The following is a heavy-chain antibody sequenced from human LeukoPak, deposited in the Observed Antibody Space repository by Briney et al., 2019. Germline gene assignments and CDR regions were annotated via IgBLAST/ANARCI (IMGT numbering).Heavy chain of an antibody. D-gene: IGHD3-9*01. J-gene: IGHJ4*02. CDR3: ARDRKSGLRYFDWFTY. V-gene: IGHV3-21*01. Sequence: GGSLRLSCAASGFSFSSYRMNWVRQAPGKGLEWVSSVSNSGDYIHYADSVKGRFTISRDNSKNTLYLQMNSLRAEDTAVYYCARDRKSGLRYFDWFTYWGQGTLVTVSS. CDR1: GFSFSSYR. CDR2: VSNSGDYI.